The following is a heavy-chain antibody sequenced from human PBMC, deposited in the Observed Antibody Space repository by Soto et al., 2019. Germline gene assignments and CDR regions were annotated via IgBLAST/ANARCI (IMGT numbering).Heavy chain of an antibody. CDR1: GYTFTGYY. V-gene: IGHV1-2*04. Sequence: QVQLVQSGAEVKKPGASVKVSCKASGYTFTGYYMHWVRQAPGQGLEWMGWINPNSGGTNYAQKFQGWVTMTRDTSISTAYMELSRLRSDDTAVYYCARTMVRAACYYYYYYMDVWGKGTTVTVSS. CDR2: INPNSGGT. J-gene: IGHJ6*03. CDR3: ARTMVRAACYYYYYYMDV. D-gene: IGHD3-10*01.